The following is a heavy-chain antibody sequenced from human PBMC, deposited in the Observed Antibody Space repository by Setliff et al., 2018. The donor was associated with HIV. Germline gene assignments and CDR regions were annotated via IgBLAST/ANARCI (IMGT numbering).Heavy chain of an antibody. Sequence: PSETLSLTCGVYGGSFSDYYWSWIRQPPGKGLEWIGEISHSGSTSHNPSLKSRVTMSVDTSTSTAYMELRSLRSDDTAVYYCAREDTAPPDYYYSYMDVWGKGTTVTVSS. CDR3: AREDTAPPDYYYSYMDV. CDR2: ISHSGST. V-gene: IGHV4-34*10. J-gene: IGHJ6*03. D-gene: IGHD5-18*01. CDR1: GGSFSDYY.